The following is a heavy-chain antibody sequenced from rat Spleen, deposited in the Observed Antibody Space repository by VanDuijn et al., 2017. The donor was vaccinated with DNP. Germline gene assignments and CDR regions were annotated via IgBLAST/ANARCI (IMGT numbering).Heavy chain of an antibody. J-gene: IGHJ2*01. Sequence: EVKLVESGGGLVQPGRSLKLSCEVSGFNLKDFWMGWVRQAPGQGLEWVAYIGSPAYAPYYGDSVKGRFTISRDNAKNTLYLQMNSLRSEDTATYYCARGPPYYYDGYFPDYWGQGVMVTVSS. D-gene: IGHD1-12*03. CDR1: GFNLKDFW. CDR3: ARGPPYYYDGYFPDY. CDR2: IGSPAYAP. V-gene: IGHV5-22*01.